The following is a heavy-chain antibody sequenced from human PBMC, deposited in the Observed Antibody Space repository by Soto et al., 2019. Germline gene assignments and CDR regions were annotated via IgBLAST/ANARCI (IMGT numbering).Heavy chain of an antibody. CDR2: MSGSGAST. J-gene: IGHJ4*02. Sequence: EVQVLESGGGLVQPGGSLRLSCAASGFTFSNYPMSWVRQAPGKGLEWVSGMSGSGASTYYADSVKGRFTISRDNSKKTLYLQMNRLRVEDTAISYCAKVGSGWYYFDYWGQGTLVTVSS. D-gene: IGHD6-19*01. CDR1: GFTFSNYP. CDR3: AKVGSGWYYFDY. V-gene: IGHV3-23*01.